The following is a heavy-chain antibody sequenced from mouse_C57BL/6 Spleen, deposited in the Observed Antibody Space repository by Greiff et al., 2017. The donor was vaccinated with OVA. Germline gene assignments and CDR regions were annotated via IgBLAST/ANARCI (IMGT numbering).Heavy chain of an antibody. CDR3: AREGYGGFAY. CDR2: IWSGGST. J-gene: IGHJ3*01. D-gene: IGHD1-1*02. Sequence: VHLVESGPGLVQPSQSLSITCTVSGFSLTSYGVHWVRQSPGKGLEWLGVIWSGGSTDYNAAFISRLSISKDNSKSQVFFKMNSLHADDTAIYYCAREGYGGFAYWGQGTLVTVSA. CDR1: GFSLTSYG. V-gene: IGHV2-2*01.